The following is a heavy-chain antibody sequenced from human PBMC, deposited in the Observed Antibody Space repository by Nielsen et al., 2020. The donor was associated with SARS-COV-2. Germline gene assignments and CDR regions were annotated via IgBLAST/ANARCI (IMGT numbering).Heavy chain of an antibody. CDR1: AFSFSSYA. J-gene: IGHJ3*01. CDR2: VTSDGDST. V-gene: IGHV3-23*01. Sequence: GESLKISCAASAFSFSSYAMTWVRQAPGKGLEWVSIVTSDGDSTYYADSMKGRFTISRDNSKDTVYLQMNNLRAEDTAIYYCAKVNKHYGDYVRKGPFDVWGQGTMVTVSS. D-gene: IGHD4-17*01. CDR3: AKVNKHYGDYVRKGPFDV.